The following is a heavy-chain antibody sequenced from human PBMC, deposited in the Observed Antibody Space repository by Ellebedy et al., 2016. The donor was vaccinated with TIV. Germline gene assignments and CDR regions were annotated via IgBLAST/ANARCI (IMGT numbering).Heavy chain of an antibody. Sequence: GESLKISCEASGLIFSSYWVTWVRQAPGKGLEWVSAISGSGGSTYYADSVKGRFTISRDNAKNSLYLQMNSLRAEDTAIYYCSTVEWYRSDYWGQGSLVTVSS. D-gene: IGHD3-3*01. CDR3: STVEWYRSDY. CDR1: GLIFSSYW. V-gene: IGHV3-23*01. J-gene: IGHJ4*02. CDR2: ISGSGGST.